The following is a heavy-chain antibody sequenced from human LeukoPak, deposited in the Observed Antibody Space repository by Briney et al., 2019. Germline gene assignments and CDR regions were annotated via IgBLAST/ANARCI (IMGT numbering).Heavy chain of an antibody. CDR1: GGTFSSYA. Sequence: SVKLSCKASGGTFSSYAISWVRQAPGQGLEWMGGIIPIFGTANYAQKFQGRVTITTDESTSTAYMELSSLRSEDTAVYYCAREELYYDSPNDAFDIWGQGTMVTVSS. CDR2: IIPIFGTA. D-gene: IGHD3-22*01. V-gene: IGHV1-69*05. J-gene: IGHJ3*02. CDR3: AREELYYDSPNDAFDI.